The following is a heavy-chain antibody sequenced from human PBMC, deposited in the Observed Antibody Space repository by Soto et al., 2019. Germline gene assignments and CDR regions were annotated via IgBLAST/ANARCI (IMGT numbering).Heavy chain of an antibody. CDR1: GFTFSRYD. Sequence: EVQLVESGGCLVQPGGSLRLSCAASGFTFSRYDMHWVRQATGKGLEWVSAIDTAGDTYYPGSVKGRFTISRENAKNSLYLQMSSLRAEDTAVYYCARAGGYYYGMDVWGQGTTVTVSS. J-gene: IGHJ6*02. CDR3: ARAGGYYYGMDV. CDR2: IDTAGDT. V-gene: IGHV3-13*01.